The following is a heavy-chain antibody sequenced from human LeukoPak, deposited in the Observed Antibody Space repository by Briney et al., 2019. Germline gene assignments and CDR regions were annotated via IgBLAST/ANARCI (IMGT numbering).Heavy chain of an antibody. D-gene: IGHD6-19*01. V-gene: IGHV3-7*01. CDR3: ARGSSGWGLPRKFDY. Sequence: GGSLRLSCAASGFTFSSYWMSWVRQAPGKGLEWVANIKQDGSEKYYVDSVKGRFTISRDNAKNSLYLQMNSLRAEDTAVYYCARGSSGWGLPRKFDYWGQGTLVTVSS. J-gene: IGHJ4*02. CDR1: GFTFSSYW. CDR2: IKQDGSEK.